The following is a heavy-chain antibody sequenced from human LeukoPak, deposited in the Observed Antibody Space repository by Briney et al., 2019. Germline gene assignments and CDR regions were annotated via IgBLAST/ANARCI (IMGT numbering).Heavy chain of an antibody. CDR2: INPSGGST. Sequence: SVKVSCQASRYTFPSYYMHWLRQAPAQGLEWMGIINPSGGSTSYAQKFQGRGTITRDTSTSTVYMELSSRRAEDTAVYYCSLGYSSGWYYFDYWGQGTLVTVSS. J-gene: IGHJ4*02. D-gene: IGHD6-19*01. CDR1: RYTFPSYY. CDR3: SLGYSSGWYYFDY. V-gene: IGHV1-46*03.